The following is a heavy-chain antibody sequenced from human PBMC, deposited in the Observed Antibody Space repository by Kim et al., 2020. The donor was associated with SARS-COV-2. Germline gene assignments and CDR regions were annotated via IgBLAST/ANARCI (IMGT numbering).Heavy chain of an antibody. CDR2: ISYDGSNK. J-gene: IGHJ5*02. Sequence: GGSLRLSCAASGFTFSSYGMHWVRQAPGKGLEWVAVISYDGSNKYYADSVKGRFTISRDNSKNTLYLQMNSLRAEDTAVYYCARDNTPIGLLWFGESPNKGWFDPWGQGTLVTVSS. CDR1: GFTFSSYG. V-gene: IGHV3-33*05. CDR3: ARDNTPIGLLWFGESPNKGWFDP. D-gene: IGHD3-10*01.